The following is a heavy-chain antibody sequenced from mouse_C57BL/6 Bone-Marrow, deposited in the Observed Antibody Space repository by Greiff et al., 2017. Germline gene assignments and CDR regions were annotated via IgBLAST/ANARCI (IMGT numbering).Heavy chain of an antibody. CDR2: IYPGGGYT. V-gene: IGHV1-63*01. J-gene: IGHJ1*03. D-gene: IGHD1-2*01. CDR1: GYTFTNYW. Sequence: VKLQESGAELVRPGTSVKMSCKASGYTFTNYWIGWAKQRPGHGLEWIGDIYPGGGYTNYNEKFKGKATLTADKSSSTAYMQFSSLTSEDSAIYYWARRLVRYWYFDVWGTGTTVTVSS. CDR3: ARRLVRYWYFDV.